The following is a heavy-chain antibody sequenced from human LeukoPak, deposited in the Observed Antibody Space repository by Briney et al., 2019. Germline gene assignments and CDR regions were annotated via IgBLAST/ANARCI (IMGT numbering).Heavy chain of an antibody. CDR2: IYPGDSDT. Sequence: GESLKISCKGSGYIFTNYWIAWVRQMPGKGLEWMGIIYPGDSDTRYSPSFQGQVTISADKSISTAFLLWSSLKASDTAMYYCARLLMYSKSFDYWGQGTQVNVSS. CDR3: ARLLMYSKSFDY. D-gene: IGHD4-11*01. V-gene: IGHV5-51*01. J-gene: IGHJ4*02. CDR1: GYIFTNYW.